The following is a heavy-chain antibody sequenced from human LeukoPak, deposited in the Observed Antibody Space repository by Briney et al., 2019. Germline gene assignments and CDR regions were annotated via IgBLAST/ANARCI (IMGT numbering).Heavy chain of an antibody. J-gene: IGHJ4*02. CDR2: INPNSGGT. V-gene: IGHV1-2*02. Sequence: GASVKVSCKASGYTFTGYYMHWVRQAPGQGLEWMGWINPNSGGTNYAQKFQGRVTMTRDTSISTAYMELSRLRSEDTAVYYCARGDYYDSSGYYPLGCWGQGTLVTVSS. CDR1: GYTFTGYY. D-gene: IGHD3-22*01. CDR3: ARGDYYDSSGYYPLGC.